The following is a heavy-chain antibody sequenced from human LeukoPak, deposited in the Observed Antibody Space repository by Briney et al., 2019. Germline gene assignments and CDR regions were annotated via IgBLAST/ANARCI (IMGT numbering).Heavy chain of an antibody. V-gene: IGHV3-30*02. CDR3: ARRSSSGWYPDYYYYYMDV. D-gene: IGHD6-19*01. CDR2: IRYDGTNK. J-gene: IGHJ6*03. CDR1: EFTFSNYG. Sequence: GGSLRLSCAASEFTFSNYGMHWVRRAPGKGLEWVAFIRYDGTNKYYADSVKGRFTISRDNSKNTLYLKMNSLRGEDTAVYYCARRSSSGWYPDYYYYYMDVWGKGTTVTISS.